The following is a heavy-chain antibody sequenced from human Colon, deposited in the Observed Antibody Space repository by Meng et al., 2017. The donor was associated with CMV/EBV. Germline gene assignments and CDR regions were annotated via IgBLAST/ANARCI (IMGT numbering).Heavy chain of an antibody. J-gene: IGHJ2*01. CDR2: IYYTGND. CDR3: ARMALHWYFDL. V-gene: IGHV4-39*07. CDR1: GDSISGRSYY. D-gene: IGHD5-24*01. Sequence: QVQQQEPGPGLVKPSETLSLTCTVSGDSISGRSYYWGWIRQPPGKGLEWIASIYYTGNDYHNPSLKSRVTISIDTSNNQFSLRLTSVTAADTAVYYCARMALHWYFDLWGRGTLVTVSS.